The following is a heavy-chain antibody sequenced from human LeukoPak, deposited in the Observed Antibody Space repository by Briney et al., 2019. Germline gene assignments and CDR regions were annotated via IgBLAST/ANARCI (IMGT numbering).Heavy chain of an antibody. CDR1: GFTFSSYW. Sequence: GRSLRLSCAASGFTFSSYWMSWVRQAPGKGLEWVAIIWYDGNKKYYADSVKGRFTISRDNSRNTLYLQVDSLRVEDTAVYYCARDEGAPRTYYFHYWGQGTLVTVSS. CDR2: IWYDGNKK. V-gene: IGHV3-33*08. CDR3: ARDEGAPRTYYFHY. J-gene: IGHJ4*02. D-gene: IGHD1-26*01.